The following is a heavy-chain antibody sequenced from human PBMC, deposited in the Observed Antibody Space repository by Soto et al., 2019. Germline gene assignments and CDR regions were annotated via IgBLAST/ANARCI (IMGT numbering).Heavy chain of an antibody. V-gene: IGHV1-2*04. Sequence: ASVKVSCKASGYSFTDYHIHWVRQAPGQGLEWLGRINPKSGGTSTAQKFQGWVTMTRDRSISTVYMELTRLRSDDTAVYYCARVGLGDLGSDYWGQGTLVTVSS. CDR2: INPKSGGT. D-gene: IGHD3-3*01. J-gene: IGHJ4*02. CDR1: GYSFTDYH. CDR3: ARVGLGDLGSDY.